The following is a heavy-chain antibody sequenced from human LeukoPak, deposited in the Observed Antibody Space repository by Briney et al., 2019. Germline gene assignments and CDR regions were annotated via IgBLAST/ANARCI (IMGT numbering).Heavy chain of an antibody. CDR3: ARLGARQVLDY. CDR2: IKQDGGEK. V-gene: IGHV3-7*01. D-gene: IGHD4-17*01. Sequence: GGSLRLSCAASGFSFSDYYMSWIRQDPGKGLEWVASIKQDGGEKYYVDSVKGRFTISRDNAKNSLYLQMNSLRAEDTAVYYCARLGARQVLDYWGQGTLVTVSS. CDR1: GFSFSDYY. J-gene: IGHJ4*02.